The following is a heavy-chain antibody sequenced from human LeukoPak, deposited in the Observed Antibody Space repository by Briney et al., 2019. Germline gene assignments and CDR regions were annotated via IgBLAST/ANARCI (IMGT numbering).Heavy chain of an antibody. D-gene: IGHD3-3*01. CDR2: INPNSGDT. J-gene: IGHJ5*02. Sequence: GASVKVSCKASGYSFTDYYIRWVRQAPGQGLEWMGWINPNSGDTNYAQKFQGRVTMTRDTSIKTAYMELSRLRSDDTAVYYCARFGPFGVVPLGFDPWGQGTLVTVSS. V-gene: IGHV1-2*02. CDR3: ARFGPFGVVPLGFDP. CDR1: GYSFTDYY.